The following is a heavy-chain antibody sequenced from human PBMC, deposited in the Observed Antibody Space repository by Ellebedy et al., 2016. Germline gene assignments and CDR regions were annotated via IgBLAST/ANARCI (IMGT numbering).Heavy chain of an antibody. CDR1: GFTFSSYG. CDR3: AKDKGLVAATPIDY. D-gene: IGHD2-15*01. Sequence: GGSLRLSCAASGFTFSSYGMHWVRQDPGRGLEYVSAVSGNGRSSYYANSVKGRFTISRDNSKNTLYLQMNSLRAEDTAVYYCAKDKGLVAATPIDYWGQGTLVTVSS. CDR2: VSGNGRSS. J-gene: IGHJ4*02. V-gene: IGHV3-64*04.